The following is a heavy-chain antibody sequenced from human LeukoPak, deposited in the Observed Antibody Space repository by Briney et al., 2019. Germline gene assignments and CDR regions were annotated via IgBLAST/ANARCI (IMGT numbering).Heavy chain of an antibody. D-gene: IGHD2-2*01. CDR1: GFTFSAYW. J-gene: IGHJ4*02. CDR2: IKQDGGEK. V-gene: IGHV3-7*05. Sequence: GGSLRLSCAASGFTFSAYWMSWLRQAPGRGLEWVASIKQDGGEKYYVDSVMGRFTISKDNAKNSLYLQMNSLRVEDTAVYYCARDMHSSYEYWGQGTLISVSA. CDR3: ARDMHSSYEY.